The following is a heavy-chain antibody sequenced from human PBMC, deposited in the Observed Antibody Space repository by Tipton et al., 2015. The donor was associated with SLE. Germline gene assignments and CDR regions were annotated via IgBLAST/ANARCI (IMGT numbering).Heavy chain of an antibody. J-gene: IGHJ3*02. V-gene: IGHV4-4*07. CDR1: GGSIGNNQ. CDR2: VYNSGTS. Sequence: TLSLTCTVSGGSIGNNQWSWIRQPAGRGLEWIGRVYNSGTSRYNPSLKSRVVVAMDASKNQVSLKLRSVTAADTALYYCARQPGHGSWSFDIWGQGTMVTVSS. D-gene: IGHD5-24*01. CDR3: ARQPGHGSWSFDI.